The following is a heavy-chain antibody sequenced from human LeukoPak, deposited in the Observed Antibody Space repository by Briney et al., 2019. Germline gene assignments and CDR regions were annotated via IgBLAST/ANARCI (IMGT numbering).Heavy chain of an antibody. Sequence: GGSLRLSCAASGFTFDDYGMSWVRQAPGKGLEWVSGINWNGGSTGYADSVKGRFTISRDNAKNSLYLQMNSLRAEDTALYYCARDMNDGLRTGTDYFDYWGQGTLVTVSS. D-gene: IGHD1-1*01. CDR1: GFTFDDYG. CDR3: ARDMNDGLRTGTDYFDY. CDR2: INWNGGST. J-gene: IGHJ4*02. V-gene: IGHV3-20*04.